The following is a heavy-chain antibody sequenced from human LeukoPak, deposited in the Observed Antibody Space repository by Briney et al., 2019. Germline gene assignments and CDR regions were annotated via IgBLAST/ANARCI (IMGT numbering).Heavy chain of an antibody. CDR1: GYAFTSYG. D-gene: IGHD2-2*01. CDR3: ARDTSLYCSSTSCYGGY. V-gene: IGHV1-18*01. Sequence: GASVKVSCKASGYAFTSYGISWVRQAPGQGLEWMGWISAYNGNTNYAQKLQGRVTMTTDTSTSTAYMELRSLRSDDTAVYYCARDTSLYCSSTSCYGGYWGQGTLVTVSS. CDR2: ISAYNGNT. J-gene: IGHJ4*02.